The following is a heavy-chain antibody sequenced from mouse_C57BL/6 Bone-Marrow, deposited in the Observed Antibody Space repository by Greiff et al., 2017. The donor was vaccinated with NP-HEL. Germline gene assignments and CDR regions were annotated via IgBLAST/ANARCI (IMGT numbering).Heavy chain of an antibody. V-gene: IGHV14-4*01. CDR3: TTPLYYYGSSYYYAMDY. CDR2: IDPENGDT. Sequence: EVQLQQSGAELVRPGASVKLSCTASGFNIKDDYMHWVKQRPEQGLEWIGWIDPENGDTEYASKFQGKATITADTSSNTAYLQLSSLTSEDTAVYYCTTPLYYYGSSYYYAMDYWGQGTSVTVSS. D-gene: IGHD1-1*01. J-gene: IGHJ4*01. CDR1: GFNIKDDY.